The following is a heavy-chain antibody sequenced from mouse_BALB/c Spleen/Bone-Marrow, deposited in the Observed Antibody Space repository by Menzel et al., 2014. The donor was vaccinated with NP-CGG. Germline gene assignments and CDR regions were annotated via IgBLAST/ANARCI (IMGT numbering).Heavy chain of an antibody. V-gene: IGHV14-3*02. Sequence: EVQLQQSGAGLVKPGASVKLSCTASGFNIKDTYMHRVKQRPEQGLEWIGRIDPANGNTKYDPKFLGKATITADTSSNTAYLQLSSLTSEDTAVYYCASYYYGSSLFAYWGQGTLVTVSA. J-gene: IGHJ3*01. CDR3: ASYYYGSSLFAY. CDR1: GFNIKDTY. D-gene: IGHD1-1*01. CDR2: IDPANGNT.